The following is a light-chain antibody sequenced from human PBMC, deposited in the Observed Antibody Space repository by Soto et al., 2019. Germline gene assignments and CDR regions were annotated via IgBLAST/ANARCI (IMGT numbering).Light chain of an antibody. CDR3: QTWGTGIPVV. J-gene: IGLJ2*01. V-gene: IGLV4-69*01. Sequence: QLVLTQSPSASASLGASVKLTCTLSSGHISYAIAWHQQQPEKGPRYLMKLDSDGSHTKGDAIPDRFSGSSAGAERYLTTSSLQSEDEADYYCQTWGTGIPVVFGGGTKVTVL. CDR2: LDSDGSH. CDR1: SGHISYA.